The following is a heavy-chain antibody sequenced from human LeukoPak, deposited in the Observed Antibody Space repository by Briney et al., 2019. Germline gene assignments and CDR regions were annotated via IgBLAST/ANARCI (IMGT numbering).Heavy chain of an antibody. CDR3: ARALVPAAMPMGFLGIDY. CDR2: INPSGGST. D-gene: IGHD2-2*01. Sequence: ASVKVSCKASGYTFTSYYMHWVRQAPGQGLEWMGIINPSGGSTSYAQKFQGRVTMTRDTSTSTVYTELSSLRSEDTAVYYCARALVPAAMPMGFLGIDYWGQGTLVTVSS. CDR1: GYTFTSYY. J-gene: IGHJ4*02. V-gene: IGHV1-46*01.